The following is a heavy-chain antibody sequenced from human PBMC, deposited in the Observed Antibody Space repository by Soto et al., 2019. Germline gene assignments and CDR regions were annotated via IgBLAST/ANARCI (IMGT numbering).Heavy chain of an antibody. J-gene: IGHJ4*02. CDR1: GYTFTSYG. D-gene: IGHD6-13*01. Sequence: QVQLVQSGAEVKKPGASVKVSCKASGYTFTSYGISWVRQAPGQGLEWMGWISAYNANTNYAQKLQGRVTMTTDTPTSTASMELRSLRSDDTAVYYCASDTAAAGTADYWGQATLVTVSS. CDR3: ASDTAAAGTADY. V-gene: IGHV1-18*01. CDR2: ISAYNANT.